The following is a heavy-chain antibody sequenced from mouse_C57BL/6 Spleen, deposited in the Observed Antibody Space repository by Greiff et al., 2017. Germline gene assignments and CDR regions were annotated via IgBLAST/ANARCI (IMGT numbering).Heavy chain of an antibody. Sequence: EVQRVESGGGLVQPGESLKLSCESTEYEFPSHDMSWVRKTPEKRLELVAAINSDGGSTYYPDTMESRFIISRDKTKKTRYLQMSSLRSEDTALYYCASITTVAYYFDYWGQGTTLTVSS. V-gene: IGHV5-2*01. CDR2: INSDGGST. J-gene: IGHJ2*01. D-gene: IGHD1-1*01. CDR3: ASITTVAYYFDY. CDR1: EYEFPSHD.